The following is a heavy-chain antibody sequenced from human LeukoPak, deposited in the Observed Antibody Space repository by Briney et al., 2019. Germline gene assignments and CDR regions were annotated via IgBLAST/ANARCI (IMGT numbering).Heavy chain of an antibody. Sequence: SETLSLTCTVSGGSISSSSYYWGWIRQPPGKGLEWIGSIYYSGSTHYNPSLKSRVTISVDTSKNQFSLKLSSVTAADTAVYYCRGYETQTYYYYYGMDVWGQGTTVTVSS. CDR3: RGYETQTYYYYYGMDV. V-gene: IGHV4-39*01. J-gene: IGHJ6*02. D-gene: IGHD5-12*01. CDR2: IYYSGST. CDR1: GGSISSSSYY.